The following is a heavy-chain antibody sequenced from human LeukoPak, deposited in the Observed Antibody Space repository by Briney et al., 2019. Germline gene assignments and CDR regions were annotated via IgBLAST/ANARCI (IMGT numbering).Heavy chain of an antibody. V-gene: IGHV3-21*01. D-gene: IGHD3-22*01. CDR2: ITSSSNYI. CDR1: EFTFSSFA. CDR3: ARDARNYYNGGGYYLDY. J-gene: IGHJ4*02. Sequence: GGSLRLSCAASEFTFSSFAMHWVRQAPGKGLQWVSSITSSSNYIYYADSVKGRFTISRDNAKNSLFLQMNSLRAEDTAVYYCARDARNYYNGGGYYLDYWGQGTLVTVSS.